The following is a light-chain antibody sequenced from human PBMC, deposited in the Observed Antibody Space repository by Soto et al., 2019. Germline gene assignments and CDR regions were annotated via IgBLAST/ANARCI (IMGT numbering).Light chain of an antibody. V-gene: IGLV1-51*02. J-gene: IGLJ3*02. Sequence: QSVLTQPASVSATPGQKVTISCSGSSSNIGNNYVSWYQQLPGTAPKLLIYENNKRASGIPGRFSGSKSGTSATLGVSGLQTGDEGDYYCATRDCSLSAGVFGGGTKLTVL. CDR1: SSNIGNNY. CDR2: ENN. CDR3: ATRDCSLSAGV.